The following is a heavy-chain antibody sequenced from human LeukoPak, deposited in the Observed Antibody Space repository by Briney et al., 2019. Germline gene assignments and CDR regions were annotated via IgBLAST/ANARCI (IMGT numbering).Heavy chain of an antibody. Sequence: ASVKVSCKASGYTFTSYDINWVRQATGQGLEWMGRINPNSGDTNYAQNFQGRVTMTRDTSGSTSNMELSRLRSDDTAVYYCARERRFGELLLFDYWGLGTLVTVSS. J-gene: IGHJ4*02. CDR1: GYTFTSYD. V-gene: IGHV1-2*06. D-gene: IGHD3-10*01. CDR3: ARERRFGELLLFDY. CDR2: INPNSGDT.